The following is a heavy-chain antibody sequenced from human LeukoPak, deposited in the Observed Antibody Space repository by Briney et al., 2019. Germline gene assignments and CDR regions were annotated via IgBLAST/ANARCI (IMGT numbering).Heavy chain of an antibody. CDR2: IGPNGAST. D-gene: IGHD3-9*01. V-gene: IGHV3-64*05. J-gene: IGHJ4*02. CDR3: VKDLTGTWSFDY. CDR1: GFIFSNRF. Sequence: GGSLRLSCSTSGFIFSNRFMHWVRQAPGKGLEYVSSIGPNGASTLYADSVKDRFTISRDNSRNALYVQLTSLRLEDTALYYCVKDLTGTWSFDYWGQGTLVTVSS.